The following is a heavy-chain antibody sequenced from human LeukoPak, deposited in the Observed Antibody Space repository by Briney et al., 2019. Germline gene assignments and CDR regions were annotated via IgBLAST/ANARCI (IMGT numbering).Heavy chain of an antibody. CDR2: ISAYNGNT. CDR3: ARAFSSRIAAAGTPYYYYYMDV. D-gene: IGHD6-13*01. Sequence: GASVKVSCKASGYTFTSYGITWVRQAPGQGLEWMGWISAYNGNTNYAQKLQGRVTMTTDTSTSTAYMELRSLRSDDTAVYYCARAFSSRIAAAGTPYYYYYMDVWGKGTTVTVSS. V-gene: IGHV1-18*01. J-gene: IGHJ6*03. CDR1: GYTFTSYG.